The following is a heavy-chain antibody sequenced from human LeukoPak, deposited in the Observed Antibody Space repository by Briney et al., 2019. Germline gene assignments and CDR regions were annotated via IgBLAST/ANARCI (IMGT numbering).Heavy chain of an antibody. CDR1: GFTFSSYA. CDR3: AKDPTITVAVAGNYYYYYGMDV. J-gene: IGHJ6*02. D-gene: IGHD6-19*01. Sequence: TGGSLRLSCAASGFTFSSYAMSWVSQAPGKGLEWVSAISGSGGSTSYADSVKGRFSISRDNSKNTLYLQMNSLRAEDTAVYYCAKDPTITVAVAGNYYYYYGMDVWGQGTTVTVSS. CDR2: ISGSGGST. V-gene: IGHV3-23*01.